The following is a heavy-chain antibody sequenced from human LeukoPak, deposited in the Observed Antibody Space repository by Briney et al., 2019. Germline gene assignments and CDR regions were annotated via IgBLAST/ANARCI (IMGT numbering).Heavy chain of an antibody. J-gene: IGHJ4*02. CDR2: IRSNSDTI. CDR1: GFTFSSYS. D-gene: IGHD6-13*01. Sequence: PGGSLRLSCAASGFTFSSYSMNWVRQAPGKGLEWISYIRSNSDTIYYADSVKGRFTISRDNAENSLYLQMSSLRAEDTAEYYCARVGRAAVGIDYWGQGTLVTVSS. CDR3: ARVGRAAVGIDY. V-gene: IGHV3-48*01.